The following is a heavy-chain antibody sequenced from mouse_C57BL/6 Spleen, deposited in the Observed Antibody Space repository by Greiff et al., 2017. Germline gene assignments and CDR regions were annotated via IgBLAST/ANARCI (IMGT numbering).Heavy chain of an antibody. D-gene: IGHD4-1*01. CDR3: TGGNGDRDWYFDV. J-gene: IGHJ1*03. CDR2: IRLKSDNYAT. CDR1: GFTFSNYW. V-gene: IGHV6-3*01. Sequence: EVKLVESGGGLVQPGGSMKLSCVASGFTFSNYWMNWVRQSPEKGLEWVAQIRLKSDNYATHYAESVKGRFTISRDDSKSSVYLQMNNLRAEDTGIYYCTGGNGDRDWYFDVWGTGTTVTVSS.